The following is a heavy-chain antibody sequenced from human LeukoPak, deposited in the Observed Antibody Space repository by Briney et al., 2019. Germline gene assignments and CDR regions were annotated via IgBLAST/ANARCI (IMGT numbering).Heavy chain of an antibody. D-gene: IGHD6-19*01. CDR1: GGSISSYY. CDR3: ARDKYSSRYWFDP. J-gene: IGHJ5*02. V-gene: IGHV4-59*01. Sequence: PSETLSLTCTVSGGSISSYYWSWLRQPPGKGLEWIGYIYYSGSTNYNPSLKSRVTISVDTSKNQSSLKLSSVTAADTAVYYCARDKYSSRYWFDPWGQGTLVTVSS. CDR2: IYYSGST.